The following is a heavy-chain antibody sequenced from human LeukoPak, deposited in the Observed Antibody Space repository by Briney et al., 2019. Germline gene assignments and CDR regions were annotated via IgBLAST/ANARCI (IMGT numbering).Heavy chain of an antibody. CDR2: ISPSSTRI. CDR1: GFTFSSYD. V-gene: IGHV3-48*04. Sequence: PGGSLRLSCAASGFTFSSYDMNWVRQAPGKGLEWVSYISPSSTRIDYAASVRGRFTITRDNAKRSLYLQMSSLRAEDTAVYYRARMNYVSSGWGAPFDDWGQGTLVTVSS. J-gene: IGHJ4*02. CDR3: ARMNYVSSGWGAPFDD. D-gene: IGHD3-16*01.